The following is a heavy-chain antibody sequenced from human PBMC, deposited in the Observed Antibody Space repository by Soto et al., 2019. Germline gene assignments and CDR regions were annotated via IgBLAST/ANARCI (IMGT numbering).Heavy chain of an antibody. CDR3: ARIYGGNSGMDV. CDR1: GYSFTSYC. V-gene: IGHV5-10-1*01. CDR2: IDPSDSYT. Sequence: AESLKISCKGSGYSFTSYCVTWARQMPGKGLEWMGRIDPSDSYTNYNPPFQGHVTISVDKSISTAYLQWSSLKASDTAMYYCARIYGGNSGMDVWGQGTTVTLSS. J-gene: IGHJ6*02. D-gene: IGHD4-17*01.